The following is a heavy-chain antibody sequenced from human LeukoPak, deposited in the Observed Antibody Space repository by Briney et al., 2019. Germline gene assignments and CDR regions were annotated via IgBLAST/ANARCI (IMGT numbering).Heavy chain of an antibody. V-gene: IGHV1-18*01. CDR3: ARAIGDYYDSSGYQWGAFDI. D-gene: IGHD3-22*01. Sequence: ASVKVSCKASGYTFTSYGISWVRQAPGQGLEWMGWISGYNGATNYAQKFQGRVIMTTDTSTSTAYMELRSLRFDDTAVYYCARAIGDYYDSSGYQWGAFDIWGQGTMVTVSS. J-gene: IGHJ3*02. CDR1: GYTFTSYG. CDR2: ISGYNGAT.